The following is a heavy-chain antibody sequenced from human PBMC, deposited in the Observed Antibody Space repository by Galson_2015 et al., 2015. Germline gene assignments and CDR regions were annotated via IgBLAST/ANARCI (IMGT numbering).Heavy chain of an antibody. CDR3: TVYYYDTSGYPRIDY. CDR1: GFTFSGSA. J-gene: IGHJ4*02. Sequence: SLRLSCAASGFTFSGSAIHWVRQAAGKGLEWVGRIRSKAESYATAYGASVEGRFTISRDDSKNTAYLQMNSRKTEDTAVYYCTVYYYDTSGYPRIDYWGQGTLVTVSS. D-gene: IGHD3-22*01. CDR2: IRSKAESYAT. V-gene: IGHV3-73*01.